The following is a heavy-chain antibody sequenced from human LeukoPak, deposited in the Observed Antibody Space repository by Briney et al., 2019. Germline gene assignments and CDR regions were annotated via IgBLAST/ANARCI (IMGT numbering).Heavy chain of an antibody. Sequence: GESLKISCKGSGYSFTSYWIGWVRPMPGKGLEWMGIIYPGDSDTRYSPSFQGQVTISADKSISTAYLQWSSLKASDTAMYYCARLHRQDYYDVGHYFDYWGQGTLVTVSS. D-gene: IGHD3-22*01. J-gene: IGHJ4*02. CDR2: IYPGDSDT. CDR1: GYSFTSYW. V-gene: IGHV5-51*01. CDR3: ARLHRQDYYDVGHYFDY.